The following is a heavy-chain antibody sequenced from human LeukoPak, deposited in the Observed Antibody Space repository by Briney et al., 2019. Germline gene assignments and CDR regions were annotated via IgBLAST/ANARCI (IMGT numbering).Heavy chain of an antibody. CDR3: ARANFLYCSSSTCLFDY. CDR1: GYTFTDYY. D-gene: IGHD2-2*01. Sequence: ASVKVSCRASGYTFTDYYMHWVRQAPGQGFEWMGWMNPTDGDTNYAQKFQGRVTMTRDTSISTAHMEVSRLRSDDTAVYYCARANFLYCSSSTCLFDYWGKGTQVPSRQ. CDR2: MNPTDGDT. V-gene: IGHV1-2*02. J-gene: IGHJ4*02.